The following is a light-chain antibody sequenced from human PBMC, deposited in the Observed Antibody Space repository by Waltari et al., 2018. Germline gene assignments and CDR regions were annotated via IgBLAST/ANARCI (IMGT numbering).Light chain of an antibody. CDR1: SSNIGENY. CDR2: RNN. CDR3: AAWDDSLSGWV. V-gene: IGLV1-47*01. Sequence: QSVLTQLPSASGTPGQGVTISCSGSSSNIGENYVYWYQQFPGTSPKPLIHRNNQRPSGVPDRFSGSKSGTSAFLVISGLRSEDEADYHCAAWDDSLSGWVFGGGTKVTVL. J-gene: IGLJ3*02.